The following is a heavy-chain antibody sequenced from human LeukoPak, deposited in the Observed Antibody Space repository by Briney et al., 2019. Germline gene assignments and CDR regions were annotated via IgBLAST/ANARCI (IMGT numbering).Heavy chain of an antibody. CDR1: GYTFTSYY. CDR2: ISADNGST. Sequence: GCSVTVSCKASGYTFTSYYITWVRQAPGQGLEWMGWISADNGSTNYAQKFQGRVTMTTDTSTSTVYMDLRNLRSDDTAVYYCARGRWLHLFGDYWGQGTVHRLL. CDR3: ARGRWLHLFGDY. D-gene: IGHD5-24*01. V-gene: IGHV1-18*01. J-gene: IGHJ4*02.